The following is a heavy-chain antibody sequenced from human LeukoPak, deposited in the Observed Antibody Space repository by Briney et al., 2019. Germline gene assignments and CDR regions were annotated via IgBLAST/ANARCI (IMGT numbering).Heavy chain of an antibody. CDR1: GGSFSGYY. CDR3: ARVSYNWNSAGFDP. V-gene: IGHV4-34*01. Sequence: KPSETPSLTCAVYGGSFSGYYWSWIRQPPGKGLEWIGEINHSGSTNYNPSLKSRVTISVDTSKNQFSLKLSSVTAADTAVYYCARVSYNWNSAGFDPWGQGTLVTVSS. CDR2: INHSGST. D-gene: IGHD1-7*01. J-gene: IGHJ5*02.